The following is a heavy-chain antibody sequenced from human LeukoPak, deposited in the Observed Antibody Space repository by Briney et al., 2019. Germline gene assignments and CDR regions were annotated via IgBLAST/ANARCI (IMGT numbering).Heavy chain of an antibody. V-gene: IGHV5-51*07. CDR3: ARLFYGTGSYYNAYY. J-gene: IGHJ4*02. CDR1: GYSFSKYW. CDR2: IYPGDSDT. D-gene: IGHD3-10*01. Sequence: GESLKISCKGSGYSFSKYWIAWVHQMPGKGLEWMGIIYPGDSDTRYSPSFQGQVTISADKSINTAYLQWSSLKASDTAIYYCARLFYGTGSYYNAYYWGQGTLVTVSS.